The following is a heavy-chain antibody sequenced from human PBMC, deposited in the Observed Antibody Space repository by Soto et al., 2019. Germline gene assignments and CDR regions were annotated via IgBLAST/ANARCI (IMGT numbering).Heavy chain of an antibody. CDR1: GYSISSGYY. V-gene: IGHV4-38-2*01. D-gene: IGHD2-15*01. CDR2: IYHSGST. J-gene: IGHJ5*02. Sequence: NPSETLSLTCAVSGYSISSGYYWGWIRQPPGKGLEWIGSIYHSGSTYYNPSLKSRVTISVDTSKNQFSLKLSSVTAADTAVYYCARKSLSGVCSGGSCVGEGWFDPWGQGTLVTVSS. CDR3: ARKSLSGVCSGGSCVGEGWFDP.